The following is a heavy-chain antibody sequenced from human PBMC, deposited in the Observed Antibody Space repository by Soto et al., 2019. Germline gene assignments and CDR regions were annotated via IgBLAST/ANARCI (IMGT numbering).Heavy chain of an antibody. CDR3: AHPRGYGVFDAYDI. J-gene: IGHJ3*02. D-gene: IGHD4-17*01. Sequence: GGSLRLSCAASGFTFSSHSMNWVRQAPGKGLEWASAISAGGGSTYYADSVKGRFTISRDNSINTLYLQMNSLRTEDTAVYYCAHPRGYGVFDAYDIWGQGAMVTVSS. V-gene: IGHV3-23*01. CDR1: GFTFSSHS. CDR2: ISAGGGST.